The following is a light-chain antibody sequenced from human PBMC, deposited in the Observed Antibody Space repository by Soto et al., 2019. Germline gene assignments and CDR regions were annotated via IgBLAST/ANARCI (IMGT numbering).Light chain of an antibody. CDR2: GAS. CDR1: QSVSSD. V-gene: IGKV3-15*01. Sequence: ESVVTLSLTTLSVSTGERATRSCRASQSVSSDLAWYQQKPGQALRLLIYGASTRATGIPARFSGSGSGTDFTLTISSLQSEDVIVYYCPQYNDRPKTFGQGTKV. CDR3: PQYNDRPKT. J-gene: IGKJ1*01.